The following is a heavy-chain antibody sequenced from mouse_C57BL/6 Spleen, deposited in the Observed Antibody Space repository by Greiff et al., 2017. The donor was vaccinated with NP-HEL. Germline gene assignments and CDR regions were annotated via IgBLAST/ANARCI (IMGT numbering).Heavy chain of an antibody. CDR2: ISSGGSYT. V-gene: IGHV5-6*01. CDR1: GFTFSSYG. D-gene: IGHD2-4*01. Sequence: EVKLMESGGDLVKPGGSLKLSCAASGFTFSSYGMSWVRQTPDKRLEWVATISSGGSYTYYPDSVKGRFTISRDNAKNTLYLQMSSLKSEDTAMYYCARGGYDYDLFDYWGQGTTLTVSS. J-gene: IGHJ2*01. CDR3: ARGGYDYDLFDY.